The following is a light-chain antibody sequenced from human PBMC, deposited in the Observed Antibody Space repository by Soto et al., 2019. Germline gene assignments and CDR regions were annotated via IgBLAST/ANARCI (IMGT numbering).Light chain of an antibody. CDR1: QGISSY. V-gene: IGKV1-5*01. J-gene: IGKJ3*01. CDR2: SAS. CDR3: QQYNSYEFS. Sequence: DIQMTQSPSTLSASVGDRVTITCRASQGISSYLPWFQQKPGKAPNLLIYSASTLQSGVPSRFSGSGSGTEFTLTIRSLKPDDFATYYCQQYNSYEFSFGPGTKVDIK.